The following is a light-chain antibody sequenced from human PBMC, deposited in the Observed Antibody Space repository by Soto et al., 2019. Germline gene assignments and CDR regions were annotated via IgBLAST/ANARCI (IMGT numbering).Light chain of an antibody. CDR1: NSNIGAGYD. Sequence: QSVLTQPPSVSGAPGQRVTISCTGSNSNIGAGYDVHWYQHLPGTAPKLLIYGNSNRPSGVPDRFSGSKSGTSASLAITGLQAEDEADYYCQSYDSSLSGSGVFGGGTKVTVL. CDR3: QSYDSSLSGSGV. CDR2: GNS. V-gene: IGLV1-40*01. J-gene: IGLJ3*02.